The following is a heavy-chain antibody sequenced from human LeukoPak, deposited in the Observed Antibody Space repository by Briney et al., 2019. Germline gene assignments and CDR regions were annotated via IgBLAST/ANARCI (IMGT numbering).Heavy chain of an antibody. V-gene: IGHV3-21*01. J-gene: IGHJ4*02. CDR3: VHLGDGYNFGY. D-gene: IGHD5-24*01. Sequence: PGGSLRLSCAASGFTFSSYSMNWVRQAPGKGLEWVSSISSSSSYIYYADSVKGRFTISRDNAKNSLYLQMNSLRAEDTAVYYCVHLGDGYNFGYWGQGTLVTVSS. CDR2: ISSSSSYI. CDR1: GFTFSSYS.